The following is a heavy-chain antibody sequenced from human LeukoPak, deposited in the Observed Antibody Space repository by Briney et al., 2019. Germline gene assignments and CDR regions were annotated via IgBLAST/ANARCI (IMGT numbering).Heavy chain of an antibody. J-gene: IGHJ4*02. CDR1: GFTYSSYG. D-gene: IGHD2-2*01. CDR3: ARSKNSVVPTAQDY. CDR2: IRYDGSNK. Sequence: GGSLRLSCAASGFTYSSYGMHWVRQAPGKGLEWVAFIRYDGSNKDYADSVKGRFTISRDNSKNTLYLQMNSLRAEDTAVYYCARSKNSVVPTAQDYWGQGTLVTVSS. V-gene: IGHV3-30*02.